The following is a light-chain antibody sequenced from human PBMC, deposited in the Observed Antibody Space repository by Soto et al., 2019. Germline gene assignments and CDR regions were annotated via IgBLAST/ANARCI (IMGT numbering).Light chain of an antibody. V-gene: IGLV2-8*01. Sequence: QSVLTQPPSASGSPGQSVAISCTGTSSDVGGYNYVSWYQQHPGKAPKLMIYEVNKRPSGVPDRFSGSKSGNTASLTVSGLQAEDEADYYCSSYSDIDTKVFGTGTKLTV. CDR1: SSDVGGYNY. J-gene: IGLJ1*01. CDR3: SSYSDIDTKV. CDR2: EVN.